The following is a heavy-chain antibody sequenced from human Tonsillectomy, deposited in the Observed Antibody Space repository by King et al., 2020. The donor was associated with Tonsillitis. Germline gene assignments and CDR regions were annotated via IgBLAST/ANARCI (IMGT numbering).Heavy chain of an antibody. J-gene: IGHJ4*02. D-gene: IGHD5-18*01. V-gene: IGHV3-23*04. Sequence: DVQLVESGGGLVQPGGSLRLSCAASGFTFSRYAMNWVRHPPGNELGGVSSMMLSVGVHFYAYSVKGGLTIASDNSKNTLYLQMNSRRAEDTAVYYCATSYGLWLRGDFDYWGRGTLVTVSS. CDR1: GFTFSRYA. CDR2: MMLSVGVH. CDR3: ATSYGLWLRGDFDY.